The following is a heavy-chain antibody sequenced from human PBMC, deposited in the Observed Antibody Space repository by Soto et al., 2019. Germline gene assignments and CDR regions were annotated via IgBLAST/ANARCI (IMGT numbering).Heavy chain of an antibody. Sequence: ASVKVSCKASGYTFTSYYMHWVRQAPGQGLEWMGIINPSGGSTSYAQKFQGRVTMTRDTTTSTVYMELSSLRSEDTAVYYCAREIWSAAPPYYYYGMDVWGQGTTVTVSS. CDR2: INPSGGST. CDR3: AREIWSAAPPYYYYGMDV. D-gene: IGHD3-10*01. J-gene: IGHJ6*02. V-gene: IGHV1-46*01. CDR1: GYTFTSYY.